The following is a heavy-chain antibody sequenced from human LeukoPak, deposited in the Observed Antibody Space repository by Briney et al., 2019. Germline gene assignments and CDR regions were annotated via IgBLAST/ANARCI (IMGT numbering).Heavy chain of an antibody. CDR2: MKEDGSVE. CDR1: GLTFSASW. CDR3: ARDGTGGYFDH. Sequence: GGSLRLSCITSGLTFSASWLSWVRQPPGKGLEWVANMKEDGSVEDYMDSVRGRFTISRDNAKNSLYLQMDSLRAEDTAVYYCARDGTGGYFDHWGQGTLVTVSS. J-gene: IGHJ4*02. V-gene: IGHV3-7*01. D-gene: IGHD3-10*01.